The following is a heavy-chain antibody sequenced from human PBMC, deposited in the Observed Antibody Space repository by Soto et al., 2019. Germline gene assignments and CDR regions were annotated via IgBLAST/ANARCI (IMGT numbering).Heavy chain of an antibody. CDR3: AKGVEAAYYYGSSGYYGFDY. D-gene: IGHD3-22*01. CDR2: ISGGASST. J-gene: IGHJ4*02. CDR1: GFTFSSYA. Sequence: EVQLLESGGGLVQPGGSLRLSCAASGFTFSSYAMSWVRQAPGKGLEWVSAISGGASSTNYADSVKGRFTISRDNSKNTVSLQMNSLRAEDTAVYYCAKGVEAAYYYGSSGYYGFDYWGQGNLVTVSS. V-gene: IGHV3-23*01.